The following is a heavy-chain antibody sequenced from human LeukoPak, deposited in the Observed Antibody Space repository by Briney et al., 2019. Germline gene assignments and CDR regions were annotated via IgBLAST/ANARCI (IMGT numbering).Heavy chain of an antibody. J-gene: IGHJ4*02. D-gene: IGHD2-2*01. Sequence: SVKVSCKASGGTFSSYAISWVRQAPGQGLEWMGGIIPIFGTANYAQKFQGRVTITADESTSTAYMELSSLRSEDTAVYYCATQRWWARYRSSTSCPTYYFDYWGQGTLVTVSS. CDR1: GGTFSSYA. V-gene: IGHV1-69*13. CDR3: ATQRWWARYRSSTSCPTYYFDY. CDR2: IIPIFGTA.